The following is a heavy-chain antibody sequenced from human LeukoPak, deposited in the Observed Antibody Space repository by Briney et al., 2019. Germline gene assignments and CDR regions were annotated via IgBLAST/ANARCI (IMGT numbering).Heavy chain of an antibody. D-gene: IGHD6-13*01. CDR3: ARGQAAAGTMDY. J-gene: IGHJ4*02. Sequence: GGSLRLSCAASGFTFSSYEMNWVRQAPGKGLEWVSYISSSGSTIYYADSVKGRFTISRDNAKNSLYLQMNSLRAEDTAVYYCARGQAAAGTMDYWGQGTLVTVSS. CDR1: GFTFSSYE. CDR2: ISSSGSTI. V-gene: IGHV3-48*03.